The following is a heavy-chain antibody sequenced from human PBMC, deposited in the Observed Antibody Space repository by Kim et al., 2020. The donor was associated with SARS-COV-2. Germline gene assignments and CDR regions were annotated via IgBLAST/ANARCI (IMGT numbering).Heavy chain of an antibody. D-gene: IGHD3-10*01. V-gene: IGHV1-69*06. CDR3: ASYVYYYGSGSSFDY. J-gene: IGHJ4*02. CDR2: IIPIFGTA. Sequence: SVKVSCKASGGTFSSYAISWVRQAPGQGLEWMGGIIPIFGTANYAQKFQGRVTITADKSTSTAYMELSSLRSEDTAVYYCASYVYYYGSGSSFDYWGQGTLVTVSS. CDR1: GGTFSSYA.